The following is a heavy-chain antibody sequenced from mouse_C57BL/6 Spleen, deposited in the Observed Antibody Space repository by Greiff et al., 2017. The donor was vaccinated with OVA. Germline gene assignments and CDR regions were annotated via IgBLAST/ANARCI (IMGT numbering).Heavy chain of an antibody. CDR2: IYPSDSET. J-gene: IGHJ2*01. CDR1: GYTFTSYW. CDR3: ARSGGYGSSGYLDY. D-gene: IGHD1-1*01. Sequence: VKLQQPGAELVRPGSSVKLSCKASGYTFTSYWMDWVKQRPGQGLEWIGNIYPSDSETHYNQKFKDKATLTVDKSSSTAYMQLSSLTSEDSAVYYCARSGGYGSSGYLDYWGQGTTLTVSS. V-gene: IGHV1-61*01.